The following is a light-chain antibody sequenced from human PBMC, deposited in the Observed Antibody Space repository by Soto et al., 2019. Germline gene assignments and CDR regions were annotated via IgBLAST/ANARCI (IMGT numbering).Light chain of an antibody. CDR1: QSVSSN. V-gene: IGKV3-15*01. CDR2: GAS. CDR3: QQYNNWTPYT. J-gene: IGKJ2*01. Sequence: EIVMTHCPATLSVSPGERATLSCRCIQSVSSNLAWYQQKPGQAPRLLIYGASTRATGIPARFSGSGSGTEFTLTISSLQSEDLAVYYCQQYNNWTPYTFGQGTKVDIK.